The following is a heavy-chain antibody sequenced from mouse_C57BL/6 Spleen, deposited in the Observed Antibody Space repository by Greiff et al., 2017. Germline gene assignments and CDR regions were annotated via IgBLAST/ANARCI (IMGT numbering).Heavy chain of an antibody. J-gene: IGHJ2*01. CDR3: GRGTPFDY. D-gene: IGHD3-3*01. V-gene: IGHV1-54*01. Sequence: VQLQQSGAELVRPGTSVKVSCKASGYAFTNYLIEWVKQRPGQGLEWIGVINPGSGGTNYNEKFKGNATLTADKSSSTAYMQLSSLTSEDSAVYCCGRGTPFDYWGQGTTLTVSS. CDR2: INPGSGGT. CDR1: GYAFTNYL.